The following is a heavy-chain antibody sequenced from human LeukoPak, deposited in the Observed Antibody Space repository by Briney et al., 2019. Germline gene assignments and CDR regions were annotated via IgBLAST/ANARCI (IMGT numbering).Heavy chain of an antibody. Sequence: GGSLRLSCAASGFTFNSYGMHWVRQAPGKGLEWVAVISYDGSNKYYADSVKGRFTISRDNSKNTLYLQMNSLRAEDTAVYYCANTGYSYYYGMDVWGQGTTVTVSS. CDR1: GFTFNSYG. CDR3: ANTGYSYYYGMDV. CDR2: ISYDGSNK. V-gene: IGHV3-30*18. J-gene: IGHJ6*02. D-gene: IGHD3-9*01.